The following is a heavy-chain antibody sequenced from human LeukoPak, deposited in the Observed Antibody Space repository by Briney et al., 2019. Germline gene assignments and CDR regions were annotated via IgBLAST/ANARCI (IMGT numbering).Heavy chain of an antibody. CDR3: ARDPSGYSSGWYGTKHDY. CDR1: GFTFSSYW. V-gene: IGHV3-7*01. D-gene: IGHD6-19*01. Sequence: PGGSLRLSCAASGFTFSSYWMIWVRQAPGKGLEWVANIKQDGSDKYYVDSVKGRFTISRDNAKNSLYLQMNSLRAEDTAVYYCARDPSGYSSGWYGTKHDYWGQGTLVTVSS. J-gene: IGHJ4*02. CDR2: IKQDGSDK.